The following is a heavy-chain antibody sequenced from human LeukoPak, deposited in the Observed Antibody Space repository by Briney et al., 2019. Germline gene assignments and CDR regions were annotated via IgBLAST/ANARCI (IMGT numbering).Heavy chain of an antibody. V-gene: IGHV1-69*04. D-gene: IGHD3-10*01. J-gene: IGHJ4*02. Sequence: SVKVSCKASGGTFSSYAISWVRQAPGQGLEWMGRIIPILGIANYAQKFQGRVTITADKSTSTAYMELSSLRSEDTAVYYCASAPKRVWFGDPGPFDYWGQGTLVTVSS. CDR1: GGTFSSYA. CDR3: ASAPKRVWFGDPGPFDY. CDR2: IIPILGIA.